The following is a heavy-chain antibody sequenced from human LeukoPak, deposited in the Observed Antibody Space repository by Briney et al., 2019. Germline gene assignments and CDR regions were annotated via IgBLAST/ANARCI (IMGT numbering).Heavy chain of an antibody. CDR2: IGGSGTTI. J-gene: IGHJ4*02. CDR3: ARDPSVGYYDSSGYFGG. V-gene: IGHV3-48*01. Sequence: GGSLRLSCAASGFTFSTYSMNWVRQAPGKGLEWISHIGGSGTTIYYADSVKGRSTISRDNAKKLLYLQMSNLRAEDTAVYYCARDPSVGYYDSSGYFGGWGQGTLVTVSS. CDR1: GFTFSTYS. D-gene: IGHD3-22*01.